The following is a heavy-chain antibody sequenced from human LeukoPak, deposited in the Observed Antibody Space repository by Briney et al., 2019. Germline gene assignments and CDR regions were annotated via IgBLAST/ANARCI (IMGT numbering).Heavy chain of an antibody. J-gene: IGHJ3*02. CDR1: GFTFSTYW. V-gene: IGHV3-74*01. D-gene: IGHD1-26*01. Sequence: PGGSLRLSCAASGFTFSTYWMHWVRQAPGKGLVWVSRINNEETAANYADSVQGRFTISRDNAKSMLYLQKDSLRAEDTAVYYCARESTVGPIQTDALDIWGQGTMVTVSS. CDR3: ARESTVGPIQTDALDI. CDR2: INNEETAA.